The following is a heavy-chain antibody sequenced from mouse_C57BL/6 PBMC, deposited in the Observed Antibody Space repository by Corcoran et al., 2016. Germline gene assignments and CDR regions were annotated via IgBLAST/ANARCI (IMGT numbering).Heavy chain of an antibody. CDR3: ARWGYYGSPYFDY. D-gene: IGHD1-1*01. CDR1: GYTFTDYY. J-gene: IGHJ2*01. Sequence: EVQLQQSGPELVKPGASVKISCKASGYTFTDYYMNWVKQSHGKSLEWIGDINPNNGGTSYNQKFKGKATLTVDKYSSTAYMELRSLTSEDAAVYDCARWGYYGSPYFDYWGQGTTLTVSS. CDR2: INPNNGGT. V-gene: IGHV1-26*01.